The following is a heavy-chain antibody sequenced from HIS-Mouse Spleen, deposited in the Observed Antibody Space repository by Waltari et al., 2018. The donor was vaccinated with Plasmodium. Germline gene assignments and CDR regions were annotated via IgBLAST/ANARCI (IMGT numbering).Heavy chain of an antibody. V-gene: IGHV4-31*03. CDR1: GGSLRSGGYY. D-gene: IGHD7-27*01. Sequence: QVQLQESGPGLVNPSQTLSLTCTVSGGSLRSGGYYWSWIRQHPGKGLEWIGYIYYSGSTYYNPSLKSRVTISVDTSKNQFSLKLSSVTAADTAVYYCARLINWDHQIDYWGQGTLVTVSS. CDR2: IYYSGST. J-gene: IGHJ4*02. CDR3: ARLINWDHQIDY.